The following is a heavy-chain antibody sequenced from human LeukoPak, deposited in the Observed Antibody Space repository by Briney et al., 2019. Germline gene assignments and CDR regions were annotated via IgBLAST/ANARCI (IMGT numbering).Heavy chain of an antibody. V-gene: IGHV1-69*13. J-gene: IGHJ4*02. CDR2: IIPIFGTA. Sequence: SVTVSCKASGGTFSSYAISWVRQAPGQGLEWMGGIIPIFGTANYAQKFQGRVTITADESTSTAYMELSSLRSEDTAVYYCARISFGHDILTGYSPIDYWGQGTLVTVSS. CDR1: GGTFSSYA. CDR3: ARISFGHDILTGYSPIDY. D-gene: IGHD3-9*01.